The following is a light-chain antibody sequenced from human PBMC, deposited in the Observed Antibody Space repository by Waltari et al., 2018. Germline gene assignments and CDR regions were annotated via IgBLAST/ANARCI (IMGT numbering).Light chain of an antibody. CDR3: LQDYTYPRP. CDR1: QGIRND. CDR2: AAS. V-gene: IGKV1-6*01. J-gene: IGKJ1*01. Sequence: AIQMTQSPSSLSASVGDSVTITCRANQGIRNDLGWYQQKSGKAPPLLIYAASTLQSGVPSRFPGIGSGTDFPLTISSLQPEDFATYYCLQDYTYPRPFG.